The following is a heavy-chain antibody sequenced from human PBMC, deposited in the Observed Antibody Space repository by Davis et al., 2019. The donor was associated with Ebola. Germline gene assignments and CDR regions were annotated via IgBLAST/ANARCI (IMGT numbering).Heavy chain of an antibody. Sequence: SETLSLTCTVSGGSISSSSYYWGWIRQTPGKGLEWIGSIYYSGSTYYNPSLKSRVTISVDTSKNQFSLKLSSVTAADTAVYYCASTSGWRDFWGQGSLVTVSS. J-gene: IGHJ4*02. CDR1: GGSISSSSYY. CDR2: IYYSGST. CDR3: ASTSGWRDF. V-gene: IGHV4-39*01. D-gene: IGHD6-19*01.